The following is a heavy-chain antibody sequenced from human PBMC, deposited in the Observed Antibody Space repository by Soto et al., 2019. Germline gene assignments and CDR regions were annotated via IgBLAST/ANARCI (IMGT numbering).Heavy chain of an antibody. D-gene: IGHD2-15*01. Sequence: GASVKDSCKASGYTFTSYYIHCVRQAPGQGLEWLGVINTSGGSTSNAQKFQGRVTKTRDTYTSTLYIELSGLRYEGTAVYYCTKSPNLGSATPSYYGLDVWGQGTTVTVSS. V-gene: IGHV1-46*01. CDR1: GYTFTSYY. CDR3: TKSPNLGSATPSYYGLDV. CDR2: INTSGGST. J-gene: IGHJ6*02.